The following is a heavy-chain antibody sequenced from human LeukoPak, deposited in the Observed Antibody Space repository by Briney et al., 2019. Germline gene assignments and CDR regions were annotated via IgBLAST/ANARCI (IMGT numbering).Heavy chain of an antibody. CDR2: ISAYNGNT. D-gene: IGHD2-2*01. V-gene: IGHV1-18*01. CDR1: GYTFTSYG. CDR3: ARDTHCSSTSCLLDGDKDYYYGMDV. Sequence: GASVKVSCKASGYTFTSYGISWVRQAPGQGLEWMGWISAYNGNTNYAQKLQGRVTMTTDTSTSTAYMELRSLRSDDTAVYYCARDTHCSSTSCLLDGDKDYYYGMDVWGQGTTVTVSS. J-gene: IGHJ6*02.